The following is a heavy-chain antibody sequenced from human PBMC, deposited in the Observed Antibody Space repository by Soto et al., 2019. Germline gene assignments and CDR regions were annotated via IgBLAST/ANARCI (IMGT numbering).Heavy chain of an antibody. CDR1: VFTFSNAW. Sequence: GGSLRLSCAASVFTFSNAWMSWVRQAPGKGLEWVGRIKSKTDGCTTDYAAPVKGRFTISRDDSKNTLYLQMNSLKTEDTDVYYCNILRSGYIDYWGQGTLVTVSS. J-gene: IGHJ4*02. V-gene: IGHV3-15*01. CDR3: NILRSGYIDY. CDR2: IKSKTDGCTT. D-gene: IGHD3-22*01.